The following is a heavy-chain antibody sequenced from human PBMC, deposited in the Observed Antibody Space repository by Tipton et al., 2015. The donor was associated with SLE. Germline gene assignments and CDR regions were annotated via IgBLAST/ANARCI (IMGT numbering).Heavy chain of an antibody. CDR3: VREHHPRITVFGADC. D-gene: IGHD3-3*01. V-gene: IGHV4-38-2*02. J-gene: IGHJ4*02. Sequence: TLSLTCTVSGYSITSGYYWGWIRQPPGKGLEWIGSMSQTGITYYNPTLMSRVTISGDTSKNQFFLNLDSVTAADTAVYYCVREHHPRITVFGADCWGQGMLVTVPS. CDR1: GYSITSGYY. CDR2: MSQTGIT.